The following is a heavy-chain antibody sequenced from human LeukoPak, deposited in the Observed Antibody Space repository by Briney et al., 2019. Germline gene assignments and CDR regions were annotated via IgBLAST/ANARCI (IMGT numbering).Heavy chain of an antibody. Sequence: SETLSLTCTVSGGSISSYYWSWIRQPPGKGLEWIGYIYYSGTTNYNPSLKSRVTMSLDTSKIQLSLKLSTVTAADTAVYYCARGPLRVGAAGFDIWGQGTLVTVSS. D-gene: IGHD6-13*01. J-gene: IGHJ3*02. CDR1: GGSISSYY. V-gene: IGHV4-59*01. CDR3: ARGPLRVGAAGFDI. CDR2: IYYSGTT.